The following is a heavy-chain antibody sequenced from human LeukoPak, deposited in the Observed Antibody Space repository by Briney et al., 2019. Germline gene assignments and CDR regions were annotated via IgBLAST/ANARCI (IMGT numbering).Heavy chain of an antibody. CDR1: GVIVSRNF. Sequence: PGGSVRLSCAASGVIVSRNFMSWVRQAPGKGLQWVAIMYAGGTTDYSDSVRGRFHISRDSSNNTLSLQINSLRAEDTAVYYCAGPWDQVGFDPWGQGTLVSVSS. D-gene: IGHD1-26*01. CDR3: AGPWDQVGFDP. J-gene: IGHJ5*02. V-gene: IGHV3-53*01. CDR2: MYAGGTT.